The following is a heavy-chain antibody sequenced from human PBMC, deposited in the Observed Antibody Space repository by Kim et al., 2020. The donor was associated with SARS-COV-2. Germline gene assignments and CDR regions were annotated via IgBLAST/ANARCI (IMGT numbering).Heavy chain of an antibody. D-gene: IGHD4-17*01. CDR3: ARRRIDGGDYGGNSGSFDY. CDR2: IYYSGST. V-gene: IGHV4-59*08. CDR1: GGSISSYY. J-gene: IGHJ4*02. Sequence: SETLSLTCTVSGGSISSYYWSWIRQPPGKGLEWIGYIYYSGSTNYNPSLKSRVTISVDMSKNQFSLKLSSVTAADTAVYYCARRRIDGGDYGGNSGSFDYWGQGTLVTVSS.